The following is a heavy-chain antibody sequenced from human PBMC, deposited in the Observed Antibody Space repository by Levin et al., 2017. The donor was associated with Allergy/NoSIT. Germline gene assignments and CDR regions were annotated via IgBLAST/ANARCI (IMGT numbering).Heavy chain of an antibody. Sequence: QSGGSLRLSCAASGFTFSSYAMSWVRQAPGKGLEWVSAISGSGGSTYYADSVKGRFTISRDNSKNTLYLQMNSLRAEDTAVYYCAKVYNPQYCSGGSCYSVSSWFDPWGQGTLVTVSS. CDR3: AKVYNPQYCSGGSCYSVSSWFDP. D-gene: IGHD2-15*01. J-gene: IGHJ5*02. CDR2: ISGSGGST. V-gene: IGHV3-23*01. CDR1: GFTFSSYA.